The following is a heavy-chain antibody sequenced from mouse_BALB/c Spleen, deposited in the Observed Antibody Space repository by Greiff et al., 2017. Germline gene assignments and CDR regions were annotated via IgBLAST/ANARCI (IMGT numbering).Heavy chain of an antibody. V-gene: IGHV1S81*02. CDR3: TRGVNGYHRMDY. J-gene: IGHJ4*01. CDR2: INPSNGGT. D-gene: IGHD2-2*01. CDR1: GYTFTSYY. Sequence: QVQLQQSGAELVKPGASVKSSCKASGYTFTSYYMYWVKQRPGQGLEWIGEINPSNGGTNFNEKFKSKATLTADKSSSTAYMQISSLTSEDSAVYYCTRGVNGYHRMDYWGQGTSVTVSS.